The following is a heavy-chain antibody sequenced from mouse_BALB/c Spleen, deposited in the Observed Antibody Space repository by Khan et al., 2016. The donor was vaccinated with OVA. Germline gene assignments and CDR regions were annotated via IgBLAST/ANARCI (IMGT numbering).Heavy chain of an antibody. Sequence: EVELVESGGGLVKPGGSLKLSCAASGFTFSSYTMSWVRQTPEKRLEWVAIISSGGSYTFYPDSVKGRFTISRDNAKNTQYLQMSSLKSEDTAMYYGARGCDEGYYYAIDYWGQGITVTVSS. V-gene: IGHV5-6-4*01. CDR1: GFTFSSYT. CDR2: ISSGGSYT. CDR3: ARGCDEGYYYAIDY. J-gene: IGHJ4*01.